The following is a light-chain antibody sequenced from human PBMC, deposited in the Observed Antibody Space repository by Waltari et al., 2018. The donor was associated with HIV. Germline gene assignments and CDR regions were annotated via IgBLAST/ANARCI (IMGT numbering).Light chain of an antibody. Sequence: QSVLTQPPSASGTPEQRVTISCSGSGSNIGSDTVNWYQQLPGTAPKLLIYSNKPRPSGVPDRFSGSKSGTPASLAISGLQSEDEADYYCAAWDDSLNGRVVFGGGTKLTVL. J-gene: IGLJ2*01. V-gene: IGLV1-44*01. CDR3: AAWDDSLNGRVV. CDR2: SNK. CDR1: GSNIGSDT.